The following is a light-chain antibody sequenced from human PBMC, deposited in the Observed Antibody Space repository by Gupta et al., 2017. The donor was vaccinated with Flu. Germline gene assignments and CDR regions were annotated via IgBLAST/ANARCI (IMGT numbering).Light chain of an antibody. Sequence: DIQLTQSSSSLSASVGDRVTVTCRVSQVINHYLKCHRLKPGKVPEVLISSLQSGVSSRFSGSGSGTDFTRAISSLQPEHVRLTLSSITFGQGTRLDIK. V-gene: IGKV1-37*01. CDR1: QVINHY. CDR3: SIT. J-gene: IGKJ5*01.